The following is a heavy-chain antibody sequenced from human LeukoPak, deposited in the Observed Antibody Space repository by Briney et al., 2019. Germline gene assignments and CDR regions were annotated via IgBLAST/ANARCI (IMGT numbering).Heavy chain of an antibody. J-gene: IGHJ6*02. CDR1: GDSVSSNSAA. V-gene: IGHV6-1*01. Sequence: SQTLLLTCAISGDSVSSNSAAWNWIRQSPSRGLEWLGRTYYRSKWYNDYAVSVKSRITINPDTSKNQFSLQLNSVTPEDTAVYYCARVQFRGSSWYGYYYYGMDVWGQGTTVTVSS. CDR3: ARVQFRGSSWYGYYYYGMDV. D-gene: IGHD6-13*01. CDR2: TYYRSKWYN.